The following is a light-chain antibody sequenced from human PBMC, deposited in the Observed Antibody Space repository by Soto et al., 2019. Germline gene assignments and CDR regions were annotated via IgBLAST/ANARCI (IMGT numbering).Light chain of an antibody. CDR3: QQYKSWRT. J-gene: IGKJ1*01. Sequence: IVMTQSPATLSVSPGERATLSCRAGQSIDSKLAWYQQRPGQAPRLLIYAASTRATGIPARFSGSGSGTVFTLTISGLQSEDFGVYYCQQYKSWRTFGQGTKVDIK. CDR2: AAS. V-gene: IGKV3-15*01. CDR1: QSIDSK.